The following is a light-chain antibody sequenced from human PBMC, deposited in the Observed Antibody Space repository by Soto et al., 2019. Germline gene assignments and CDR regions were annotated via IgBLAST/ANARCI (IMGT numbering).Light chain of an antibody. J-gene: IGKJ2*01. Sequence: EIVMTQSPATLSVSPGERATLSCRASQSVSSNLAWYQQKPGQAPRLLIYGASTRATGIPARFSGSGSGTAFTPTISSLQSQDFAVYYCQQYNNWPPYTFGQGTKLEIK. V-gene: IGKV3-15*01. CDR1: QSVSSN. CDR2: GAS. CDR3: QQYNNWPPYT.